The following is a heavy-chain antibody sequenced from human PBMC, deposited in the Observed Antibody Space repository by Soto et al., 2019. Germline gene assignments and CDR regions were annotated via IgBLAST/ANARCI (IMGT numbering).Heavy chain of an antibody. CDR2: IIGSGSNT. Sequence: GGSLRLSCAASGFTFSDYGMSWVRQALGKGLEWVSGIIGSGSNTHYADSVRGRFTISRDNSKNTLYLQMNSLRAEDTAIYYCAKGYSLDSWGQGTLVTVSS. J-gene: IGHJ4*02. CDR1: GFTFSDYG. V-gene: IGHV3-23*01. D-gene: IGHD2-2*02. CDR3: AKGYSLDS.